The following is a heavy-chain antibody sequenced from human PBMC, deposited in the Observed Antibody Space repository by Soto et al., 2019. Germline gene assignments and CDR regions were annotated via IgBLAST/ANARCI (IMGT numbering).Heavy chain of an antibody. CDR1: GFTVSSNY. V-gene: IGHV3-53*01. D-gene: IGHD4-17*01. Sequence: GGSLRLSCASSGFTVSSNYMSWVRRAPGKGLEWVSVICSGGSTYYADSVKGRFTISRDNSKNTLYLQMNSLRAEDTAVYYCARAPNVYDYGGYYFDYWGQGTLVTVSS. CDR3: ARAPNVYDYGGYYFDY. J-gene: IGHJ4*02. CDR2: ICSGGST.